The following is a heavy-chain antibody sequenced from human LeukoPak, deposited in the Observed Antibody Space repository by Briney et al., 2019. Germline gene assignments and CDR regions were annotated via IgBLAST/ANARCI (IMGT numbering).Heavy chain of an antibody. CDR2: IIPIFGTA. D-gene: IGHD5-12*01. CDR3: ASPALRGYDYFRFDY. Sequence: EASVKVSCKASGGTFANYAITWVRQAPGQGLEWMGGIIPIFGTANYAQKFQGRVTITADESTSTAYMELSSLRSEDTAVYYCASPALRGYDYFRFDYWGQGTLVTVSS. CDR1: GGTFANYA. J-gene: IGHJ4*02. V-gene: IGHV1-69*13.